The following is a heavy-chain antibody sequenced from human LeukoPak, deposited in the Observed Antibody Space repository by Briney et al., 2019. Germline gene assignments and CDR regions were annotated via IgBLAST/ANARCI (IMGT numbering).Heavy chain of an antibody. Sequence: GGTLRLSCAASGFTFSSYGMSWVRQAPGKGLEWVSAISGSGGSTYYADSVKGRFTISRDNSKNTLYLQMNSLRAEDTAVYYCAKDMDRWFGELLPNWFDPWGQGTLVTVSS. CDR1: GFTFSSYG. D-gene: IGHD3-10*01. V-gene: IGHV3-23*01. CDR2: ISGSGGST. CDR3: AKDMDRWFGELLPNWFDP. J-gene: IGHJ5*02.